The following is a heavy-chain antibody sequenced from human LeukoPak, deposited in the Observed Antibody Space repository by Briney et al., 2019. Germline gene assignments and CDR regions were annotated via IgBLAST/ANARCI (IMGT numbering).Heavy chain of an antibody. CDR2: ISSSSSYT. D-gene: IGHD2-2*01. Sequence: GGSLRLSCAASRFTFSDYYMSWIRQAPGKGLEWVSYISSSSSYTNYADSVKGRFTISRDNARNSLYLQMNSLRAEDTAVYLCARDCSSTSCYWDYWGQGTLVTVSS. CDR1: RFTFSDYY. V-gene: IGHV3-11*06. CDR3: ARDCSSTSCYWDY. J-gene: IGHJ4*02.